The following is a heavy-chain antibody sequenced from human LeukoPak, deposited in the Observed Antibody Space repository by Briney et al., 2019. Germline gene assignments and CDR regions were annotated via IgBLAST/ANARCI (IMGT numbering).Heavy chain of an antibody. CDR2: INAGNGNT. Sequence: ASVKVSCKASGYTFTSYAMHWVRQAPGQRLEWMGWINAGNGNTKYSQEFQGRVTITRDTSASTAYMELSSLRSEDMAVYYCARNSYYYDSSGYPLGWFDPWGQGTLVTVSS. CDR1: GYTFTSYA. D-gene: IGHD3-22*01. J-gene: IGHJ5*02. V-gene: IGHV1-3*03. CDR3: ARNSYYYDSSGYPLGWFDP.